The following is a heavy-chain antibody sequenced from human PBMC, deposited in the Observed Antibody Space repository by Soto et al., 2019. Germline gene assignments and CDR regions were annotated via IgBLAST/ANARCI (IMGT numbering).Heavy chain of an antibody. J-gene: IGHJ4*02. Sequence: GGSLRLSCAASGFTFSSYSMNWVRQAPGKGLEWVSYISSSSSTIYYADSVKGRFTISRDNAKNSLYLQMNSLRDEDTAVYYCARDPGLYYGDYVQYFDYWGQGTLVTVSS. CDR2: ISSSSSTI. D-gene: IGHD4-17*01. CDR1: GFTFSSYS. CDR3: ARDPGLYYGDYVQYFDY. V-gene: IGHV3-48*02.